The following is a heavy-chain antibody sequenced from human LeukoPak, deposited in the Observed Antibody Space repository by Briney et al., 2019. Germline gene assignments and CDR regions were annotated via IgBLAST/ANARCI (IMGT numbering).Heavy chain of an antibody. CDR3: ARPNYYGSDLDY. D-gene: IGHD3-10*01. CDR1: GFTVSSSY. J-gene: IGHJ4*02. V-gene: IGHV3-53*01. Sequence: GGSLRLSCAASGFTVSSSYMTWVRQAPGKGLEWVSVIYSDGSTYYADSVKGRFTISRDNSKNTLYLQMNSLRAEDTAVYYCARPNYYGSDLDYWGQGTLVTVSS. CDR2: IYSDGST.